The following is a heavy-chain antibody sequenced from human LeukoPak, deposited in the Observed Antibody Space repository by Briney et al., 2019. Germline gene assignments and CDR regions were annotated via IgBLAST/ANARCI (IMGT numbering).Heavy chain of an antibody. V-gene: IGHV4-34*01. D-gene: IGHD3-22*01. J-gene: IGHJ4*02. Sequence: SETLSLTCAVYGASFSGYYWSWIRQPPGKGREWIGEINHRGSTNYNPSLKSRVTISVDTSKNQFSLKLSSVTAADTAVYYCARGLITFLTGYYYDSSGYYGYFDYWGQGTLVTVSS. CDR3: ARGLITFLTGYYYDSSGYYGYFDY. CDR1: GASFSGYY. CDR2: INHRGST.